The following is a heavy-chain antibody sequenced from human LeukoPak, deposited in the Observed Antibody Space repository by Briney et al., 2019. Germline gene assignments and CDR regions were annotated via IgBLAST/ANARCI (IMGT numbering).Heavy chain of an antibody. D-gene: IGHD2-15*01. CDR1: GYTFTRYR. CDR2: INPNNGNT. V-gene: IGHV1-18*04. J-gene: IGHJ4*02. CDR3: ARDVGQYCSGGSCYLLDY. Sequence: VASLKVSSKTPGYTFTRYRISSVRQTPGQGLGWMGWINPNNGNTDYTQRPQGRLTVTTDTTTSTAYMELRSLRSDDTALYYCARDVGQYCSGGSCYLLDYWGQGTRVSVSS.